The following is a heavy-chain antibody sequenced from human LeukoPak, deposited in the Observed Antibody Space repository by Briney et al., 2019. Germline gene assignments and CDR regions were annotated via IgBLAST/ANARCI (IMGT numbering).Heavy chain of an antibody. CDR3: AKTYYYDESVLWDI. J-gene: IGHJ3*02. D-gene: IGHD3-22*01. V-gene: IGHV3-30-3*02. Sequence: GRSLRLSCAASRFTFSSYTRHWVRQAPGKGLEWVAVISYDGSNKYYADSVKGRFTISRDNSKSTLFLQMNSLRAEDTAVYYCAKTYYYDESVLWDIWGQGTMVTVSS. CDR2: ISYDGSNK. CDR1: RFTFSSYT.